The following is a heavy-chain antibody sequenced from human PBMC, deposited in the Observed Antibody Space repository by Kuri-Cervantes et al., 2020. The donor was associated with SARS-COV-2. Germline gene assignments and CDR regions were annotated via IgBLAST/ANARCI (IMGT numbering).Heavy chain of an antibody. J-gene: IGHJ4*02. D-gene: IGHD2-15*01. Sequence: GESLKISCAASGFTFSSYWMHWVRQAPGKWLVWVSRINSDGSSTSYADSVKGRFTISRDNAKNTLYLQMNSLRAEDTAVYYCARDHGLMPLLGPFDYWGQGTLVTVSS. CDR1: GFTFSSYW. CDR3: ARDHGLMPLLGPFDY. V-gene: IGHV3-74*01. CDR2: INSDGSST.